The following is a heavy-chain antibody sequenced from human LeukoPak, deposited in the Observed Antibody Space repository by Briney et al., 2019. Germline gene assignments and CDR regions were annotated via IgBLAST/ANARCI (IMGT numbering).Heavy chain of an antibody. J-gene: IGHJ6*03. CDR2: IKQDGSEK. V-gene: IGHV3-7*01. Sequence: GGSLRLSCAASGFTFSSYWMSWVRQAPGKGLEWVANIKQDGSEKYYVDSVKGRFTISRDNAKNSLYLQMNSLRAEDTAVYYCARDIATMVYYYYMDVWGKGTTVTISS. CDR1: GFTFSSYW. CDR3: ARDIATMVYYYYMDV. D-gene: IGHD3-10*01.